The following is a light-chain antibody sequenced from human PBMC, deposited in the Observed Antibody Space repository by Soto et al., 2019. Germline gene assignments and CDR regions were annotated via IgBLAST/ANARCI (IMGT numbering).Light chain of an antibody. J-gene: IGKJ1*01. V-gene: IGKV1-17*01. Sequence: DIQMTQSPSSLSASVGDRVTITCRARQGIRNDLVWYQQKPGKAPKRLIYAATTLQSGVPSRFSGSGSGTQSTLTISSRQPEDFSTYYCLQHNAYPWTFGQGTKVEV. CDR2: AAT. CDR1: QGIRND. CDR3: LQHNAYPWT.